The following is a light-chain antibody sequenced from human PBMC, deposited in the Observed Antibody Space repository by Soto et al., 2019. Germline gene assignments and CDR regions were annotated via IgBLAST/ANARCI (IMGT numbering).Light chain of an antibody. J-gene: IGLJ1*01. V-gene: IGLV1-40*01. CDR1: SSNIGAGYH. CDR2: GDS. CDR3: QSSDSRLCGSDL. Sequence: QSVLTQPPSVSGAPGQRVTISCTGSSSNIGAGYHVHWYQQLPGAAPKLLIFGDSNRPSGVPDRFSGSKSGTSASLAITGLQADDEADYYCQSSDSRLCGSDLFGTGINFTGL.